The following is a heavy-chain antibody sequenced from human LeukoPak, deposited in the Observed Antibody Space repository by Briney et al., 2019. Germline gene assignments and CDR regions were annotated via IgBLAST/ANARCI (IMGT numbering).Heavy chain of an antibody. V-gene: IGHV3-7*01. CDR1: GFTFSSYW. CDR2: IKQDGSEK. J-gene: IGHJ4*02. CDR3: ARRTVGLLWFVIGY. D-gene: IGHD3-10*01. Sequence: GGSLRLSCAASGFTFSSYWMSWVRQAPGKGLEWVANIKQDGSEKYYVDSVKGRFTISRDNAKNSLYLQMNSLRAEDTAVYYCARRTVGLLWFVIGYWGQGTLVTVSS.